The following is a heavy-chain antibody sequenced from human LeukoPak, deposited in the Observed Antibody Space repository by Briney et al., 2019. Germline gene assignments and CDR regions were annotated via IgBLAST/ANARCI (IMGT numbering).Heavy chain of an antibody. CDR1: GGSISSGSYY. CDR3: ARDRKYYYDSSGYYNYYFDY. D-gene: IGHD3-22*01. J-gene: IGHJ4*02. V-gene: IGHV4-61*02. Sequence: SETLSLTCTVSGGSISSGSYYWSWIRQPAGKGLEWIGRIYTSGSTNYNPSLKSRVTISVDTSENQFSLKLSSVTAADTAVYYCARDRKYYYDSSGYYNYYFDYWGQGTLVTVSS. CDR2: IYTSGST.